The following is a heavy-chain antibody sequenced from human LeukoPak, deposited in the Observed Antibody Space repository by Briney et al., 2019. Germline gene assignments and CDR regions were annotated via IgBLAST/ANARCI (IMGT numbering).Heavy chain of an antibody. CDR1: GGTFSSYA. D-gene: IGHD2-2*01. Sequence: ASVKVSCKASGGTFSSYAISWVRQAPGQGLEWMGGIIPIFGTANYAQKFQGRVTITADGSTSTAYMELSSLRSEDTAVYYCARRWGPHCSSISCYWRDWYFDLWGRGTLVTVSS. V-gene: IGHV1-69*13. CDR2: IIPIFGTA. J-gene: IGHJ2*01. CDR3: ARRWGPHCSSISCYWRDWYFDL.